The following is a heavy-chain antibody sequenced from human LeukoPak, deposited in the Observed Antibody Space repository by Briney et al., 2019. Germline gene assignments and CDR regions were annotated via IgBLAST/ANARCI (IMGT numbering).Heavy chain of an antibody. Sequence: SETLSLTCTVSGGSISSSSSYYWAWIRQPPGKGLEWIGTMSNTGRTYYNPSLKSRVTISGDMSKNQFSLKVISVTAADTAVFYCARRTQTTAGRGIDYWGQGTLVTVSS. CDR3: ARRTQTTAGRGIDY. J-gene: IGHJ4*02. CDR2: MSNTGRT. D-gene: IGHD6-13*01. CDR1: GGSISSSSSYY. V-gene: IGHV4-39*01.